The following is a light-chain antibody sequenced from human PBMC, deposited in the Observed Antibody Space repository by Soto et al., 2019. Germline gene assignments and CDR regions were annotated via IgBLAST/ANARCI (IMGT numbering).Light chain of an antibody. J-gene: IGKJ2*01. CDR2: DAS. CDR3: QQFNSYPT. Sequence: AIQLTQSPSFLSASVGDRVTITCRASQGISSALAWYQQKPGKAPKLLIYDASSLESGVPSRFSGSGSGTDFTLTISSLQPEDFATYYCQQFNSYPTFGQGTKLEIK. CDR1: QGISSA. V-gene: IGKV1-13*02.